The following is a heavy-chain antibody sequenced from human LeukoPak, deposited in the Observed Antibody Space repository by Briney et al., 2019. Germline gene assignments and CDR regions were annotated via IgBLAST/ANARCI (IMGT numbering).Heavy chain of an antibody. CDR1: DYPFTNFG. CDR3: ARVLIVEDSESHYFDY. CDR2: ISVYNSET. D-gene: IGHD1-26*01. V-gene: IGHV1-18*01. J-gene: IGHJ4*02. Sequence: GASVKVSCKASDYPFTNFGVSWVRQAPGQGLEWMGWISVYNSETHYPRKFQGRVTMTTDTSTTTAYMELRTLRSDDTAVYSCARVLIVEDSESHYFDYWGQGTLVTVTS.